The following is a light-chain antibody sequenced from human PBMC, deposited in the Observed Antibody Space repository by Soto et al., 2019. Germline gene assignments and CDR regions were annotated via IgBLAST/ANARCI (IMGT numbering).Light chain of an antibody. J-gene: IGKJ1*01. CDR2: DAS. CDR3: QHYSTYSA. Sequence: DIQITQSPSTLSSSVGDRVTITCLASQSISSSLAWYQQKPGKAPKLLIYDASNLESGVPSIFSGSGSGTEFTLTISSLPPDDFATYYCQHYSTYSAFGQGTKVDIK. CDR1: QSISSS. V-gene: IGKV1-5*01.